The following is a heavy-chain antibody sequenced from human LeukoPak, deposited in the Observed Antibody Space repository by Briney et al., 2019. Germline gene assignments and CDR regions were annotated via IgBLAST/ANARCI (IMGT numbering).Heavy chain of an antibody. CDR2: IYYSGST. D-gene: IGHD3-3*01. V-gene: IGHV4-39*01. J-gene: IGHJ3*02. CDR3: ARPQSSPSIGVFDAFDI. CDR1: GGSFSGYY. Sequence: SETLSLTCAVYGGSFSGYYWGWIRQPPGKGLEWIGSIYYSGSTYYNPSLKSRVTISVDTSKNQFSLKLSSVTAADTAVYYCARPQSSPSIGVFDAFDIWGQGTMVTVSS.